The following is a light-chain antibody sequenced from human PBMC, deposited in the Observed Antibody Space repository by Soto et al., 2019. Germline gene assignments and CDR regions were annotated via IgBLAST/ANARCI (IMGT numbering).Light chain of an antibody. CDR1: QSVSSTY. J-gene: IGKJ3*01. CDR2: SAS. CDR3: QQFGSSPPLFT. V-gene: IGKV3-20*01. Sequence: EIVLTQSPGTLSLSPGERATLSCRASQSVSSTYLAWYQQRPGQAPRLLIYSASTRATGIPDRFSGSGSGTDFTLTISRLEPEDFVVYYCQQFGSSPPLFTFGPGTKVDI.